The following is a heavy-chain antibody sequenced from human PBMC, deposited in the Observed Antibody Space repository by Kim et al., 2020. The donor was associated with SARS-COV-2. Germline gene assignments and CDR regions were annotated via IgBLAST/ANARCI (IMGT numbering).Heavy chain of an antibody. V-gene: IGHV3-53*01. D-gene: IGHD5-12*01. CDR3: ARDHLYGYNI. Sequence: GGSLRLSCAASGFSVNRFYMTWVRQAPGKGLEWVSVIYYDGNTDYADSVKGRFTISRDGSKNTMYLQMNSLRVEDTAVYYCARDHLYGYNIWGQGTLVTV. CDR2: IYYDGNT. J-gene: IGHJ4*02. CDR1: GFSVNRFY.